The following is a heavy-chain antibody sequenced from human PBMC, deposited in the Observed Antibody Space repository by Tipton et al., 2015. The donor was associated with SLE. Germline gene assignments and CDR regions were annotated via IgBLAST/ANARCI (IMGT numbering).Heavy chain of an antibody. CDR1: GFTVSSNY. J-gene: IGHJ3*02. CDR2: IYSGGST. D-gene: IGHD1-26*01. V-gene: IGHV3-53*01. Sequence: SLRPSCAASGFTVSSNYMSWVRQAPGKGLEWVSVIYSGGSTFYADSVKGRFTISRDNSKNTLYLQMNSLRAEDTAVYYCASTYGTPAFDIWGQGTMVTVSS. CDR3: ASTYGTPAFDI.